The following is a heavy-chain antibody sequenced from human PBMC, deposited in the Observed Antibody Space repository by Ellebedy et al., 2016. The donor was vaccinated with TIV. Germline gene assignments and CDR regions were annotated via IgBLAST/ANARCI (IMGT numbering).Heavy chain of an antibody. Sequence: GESLKISXEASGFTFSSYAMSWLRQAPGKGLEWVSVFDGRSTNTYYADSVKGRFTISRDNSKNTLFLQMNSLRGDDTARYYCAKNSPTHRGDFDIWGQGTMVTVSS. CDR2: FDGRSTNT. V-gene: IGHV3-23*01. D-gene: IGHD2/OR15-2a*01. CDR3: AKNSPTHRGDFDI. J-gene: IGHJ3*02. CDR1: GFTFSSYA.